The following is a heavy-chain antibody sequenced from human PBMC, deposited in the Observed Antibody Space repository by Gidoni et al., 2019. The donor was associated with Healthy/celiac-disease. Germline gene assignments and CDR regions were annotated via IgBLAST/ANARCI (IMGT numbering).Heavy chain of an antibody. CDR1: GFTFSSYA. Sequence: QVQLVESGGGVVQPGRSLRLSCAASGFTFSSYAMHWVRQAPGKGLAWVAVISYDGSNKYYADSVKGRFTISRDNSKNTLYLQMNSLRAEDTAVYYCARDPGDVVATTLYYYYGMDVWGQGTTVTVSS. V-gene: IGHV3-30*04. CDR3: ARDPGDVVATTLYYYYGMDV. D-gene: IGHD5-12*01. CDR2: ISYDGSNK. J-gene: IGHJ6*02.